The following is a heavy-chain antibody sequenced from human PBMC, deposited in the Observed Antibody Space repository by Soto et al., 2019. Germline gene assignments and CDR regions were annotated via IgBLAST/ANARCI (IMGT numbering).Heavy chain of an antibody. J-gene: IGHJ5*02. CDR2: IDPSDSYT. V-gene: IGHV5-10-1*01. CDR3: ARLGITMVRGVSGWFDP. D-gene: IGHD3-10*01. CDR1: GYSFTSYW. Sequence: PGESLKISCKGSGYSFTSYWISWVRQMPGKGLEWMGRIDPSDSYTNYSPSFQGHVTISADKSISTAYLQWSSLKASDTAMYYCARLGITMVRGVSGWFDPWGQGTLVTVSS.